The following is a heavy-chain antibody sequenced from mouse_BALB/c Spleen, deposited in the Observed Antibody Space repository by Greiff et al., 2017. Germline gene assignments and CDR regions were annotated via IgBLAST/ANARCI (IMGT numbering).Heavy chain of an antibody. CDR3: ARSRGNYYAMDY. D-gene: IGHD2-1*01. CDR2: INPSSGYT. CDR1: GYTFTSYT. J-gene: IGHJ4*01. V-gene: IGHV1-4*01. Sequence: QVQLQQSGAELARPGASVKMSCKASGYTFTSYTMHWVKQRPGQGLEWIGYINPSSGYTNYNQKFKDKATLTADKSSSTAYMQLSSLTSEDSAVYYCARSRGNYYAMDYWGQGTSVTVSS.